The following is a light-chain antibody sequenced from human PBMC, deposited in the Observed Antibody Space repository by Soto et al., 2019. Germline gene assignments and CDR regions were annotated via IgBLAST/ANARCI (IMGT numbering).Light chain of an antibody. Sequence: EIVLTQSPGTLSLSPGDRSTLSCRVSQSFSINYLAWYQQKPGQAPRLLIYGASSRATGIPDRFSGSGSGTDFSLTISRLEPEDFAVYFCQHYGSSQITFGQGTRLEIK. CDR3: QHYGSSQIT. CDR2: GAS. V-gene: IGKV3-20*01. CDR1: QSFSINY. J-gene: IGKJ5*01.